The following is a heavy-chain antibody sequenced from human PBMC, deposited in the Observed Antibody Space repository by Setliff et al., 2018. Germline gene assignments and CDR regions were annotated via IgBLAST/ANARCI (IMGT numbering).Heavy chain of an antibody. CDR2: ISRTYSTI. D-gene: IGHD3-10*01. Sequence: PGGSLRLSCAVSGFTFSDYYMNWVRLAPGKGLEWVSYISRTYSTIYYADSVKGRFTISKYNAKNSLYLQRNSLRAEDTAVYYCARVASAPYGSGSDYIRALDYWGQGTLVTVSS. J-gene: IGHJ4*02. V-gene: IGHV3-11*04. CDR1: GFTFSDYY. CDR3: ARVASAPYGSGSDYIRALDY.